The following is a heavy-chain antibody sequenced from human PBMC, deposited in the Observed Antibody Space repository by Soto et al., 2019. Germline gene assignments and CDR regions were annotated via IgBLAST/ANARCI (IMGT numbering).Heavy chain of an antibody. J-gene: IGHJ3*02. CDR1: GGSISSYY. D-gene: IGHD3-16*02. V-gene: IGHV4-59*08. Sequence: QVQLQESGPGLVKPSETLSLTCTVSGGSISSYYWSWIRPPPGKGLEWIGYIYYSGSTNYNPSLNSRVTISVDTAKTHFSVKLSSVPAADTAVYYCASRWGELSLYDTDAFHIWGQGTMVTVSS. CDR3: ASRWGELSLYDTDAFHI. CDR2: IYYSGST.